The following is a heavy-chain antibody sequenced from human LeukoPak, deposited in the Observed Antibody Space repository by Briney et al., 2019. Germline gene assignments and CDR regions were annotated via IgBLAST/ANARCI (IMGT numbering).Heavy chain of an antibody. D-gene: IGHD2-2*01. CDR2: ISAYNGNT. J-gene: IGHJ4*02. Sequence: ASVKVSCKASGYTFTSYGISWVRQAPGQGLEWMGWISAYNGNTNYAQKLQGRVTMTTDTSTSTAYMELRSLRSDDTAVYYCARVYCSSTSCYPSWIGGYFDYWGQGTLVTVSS. V-gene: IGHV1-18*01. CDR1: GYTFTSYG. CDR3: ARVYCSSTSCYPSWIGGYFDY.